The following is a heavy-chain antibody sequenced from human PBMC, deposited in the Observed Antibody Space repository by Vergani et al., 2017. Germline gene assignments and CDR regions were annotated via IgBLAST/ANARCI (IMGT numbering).Heavy chain of an antibody. D-gene: IGHD5-18*01. J-gene: IGHJ4*02. CDR3: ARQVGYSYGHDF. CDR1: YYSISSAYY. V-gene: IGHV4-38-2*01. Sequence: QVQLQESGPGLVKPSETLSLTCAVSYYSISSAYYWGWTRQPPGKGLEWIGSIYHSGSTSYNPSLKSRVTISVDTSKNQFSRKLTSVTAADTAVYYWARQVGYSYGHDFWGQGTLVTVSS. CDR2: IYHSGST.